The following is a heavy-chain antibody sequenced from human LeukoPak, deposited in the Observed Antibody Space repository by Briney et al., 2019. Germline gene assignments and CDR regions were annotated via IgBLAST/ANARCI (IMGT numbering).Heavy chain of an antibody. D-gene: IGHD2-21*02. CDR2: ISSNGGST. CDR1: GFTFSSYA. V-gene: IGHV3-64D*09. J-gene: IGHJ6*02. Sequence: PGGSLRLSCSASGFTFSSYAMHWVRQAPGKGLEYVSAISSNGGSTYYADSVKGRFTISRDNSKNTLYLQMSSLRAEDTAVYYCVKGVTRMRNYYYGMDVWGQGTTVTVSS. CDR3: VKGVTRMRNYYYGMDV.